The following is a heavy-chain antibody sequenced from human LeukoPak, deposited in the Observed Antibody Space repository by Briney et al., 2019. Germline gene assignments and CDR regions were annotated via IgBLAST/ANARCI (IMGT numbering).Heavy chain of an antibody. CDR2: ITPNSGGT. D-gene: IGHD7-27*01. Sequence: GQGLECMPWITPNSGGTTYPQKFQARVTMPRETSISTAYMELSRLRSEDTGVYYCPRAGADWGQGTLVTVSS. J-gene: IGHJ4*02. CDR3: PRAGAD. V-gene: IGHV1-2*02.